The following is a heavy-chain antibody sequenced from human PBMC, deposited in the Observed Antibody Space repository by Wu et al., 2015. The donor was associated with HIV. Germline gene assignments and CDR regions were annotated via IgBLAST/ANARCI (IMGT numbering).Heavy chain of an antibody. CDR1: GYTFTTYY. Sequence: QVQLVQSGAEVKKPGASVKVSCKASGYTFTTYYIHWVRQAPGQGLEWMGWINPNSGVTNYARHFRGRVTVTTDTSISSAYMELSSLTSDDTAVYFCARGTRNYLFDYWAREPRSPSPQ. J-gene: IGHJ4*02. CDR2: INPNSGVT. CDR3: ARGTRNYLFDY. D-gene: IGHD4-11*01. V-gene: IGHV1-2*02.